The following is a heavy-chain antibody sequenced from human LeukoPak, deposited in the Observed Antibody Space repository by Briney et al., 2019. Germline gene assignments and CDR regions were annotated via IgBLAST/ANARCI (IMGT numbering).Heavy chain of an antibody. Sequence: ASVKVSCKASEYSFSDNYMHWVRQAPGQGLEWMGWINPNSGGTNYAQKFQGRVTMTRDASISTAYLELSRLRSDDTAVYYCAREVYGDSSFDYWGQGTLLTVSS. CDR3: AREVYGDSSFDY. V-gene: IGHV1-2*02. J-gene: IGHJ4*02. CDR2: INPNSGGT. D-gene: IGHD4-17*01. CDR1: EYSFSDNY.